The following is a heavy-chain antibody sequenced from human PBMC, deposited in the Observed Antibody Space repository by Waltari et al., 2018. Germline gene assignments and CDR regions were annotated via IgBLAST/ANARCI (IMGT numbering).Heavy chain of an antibody. D-gene: IGHD1-26*01. V-gene: IGHV1-3*01. J-gene: IGHJ5*02. Sequence: QVQLVQSGAEVQKPGASVKVSCKASGSTFTSYAMHSVPQAPGQRLEWMGWINAGNGNTKYSQKFQGRVTITRDTSASKAYMELSSLRSEDTAVYYCAREREWELGWFDPRGQGTLVTVSS. CDR3: AREREWELGWFDP. CDR1: GSTFTSYA. CDR2: INAGNGNT.